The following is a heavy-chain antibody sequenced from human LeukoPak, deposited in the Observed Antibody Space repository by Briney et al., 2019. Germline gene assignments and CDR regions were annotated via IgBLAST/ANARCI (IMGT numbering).Heavy chain of an antibody. CDR1: GGSISSYY. D-gene: IGHD3-22*01. Sequence: PSETLSLTCTVSGGSISSYYWSWIRQPPGKGLEWIGYIYYSGSTNYNPSLKSRVTISVDTSKNQFSLKLSSVTAADTAVYYCAGTNSHYYDSSGYQDYWGQGTLVTVSS. J-gene: IGHJ4*02. CDR2: IYYSGST. CDR3: AGTNSHYYDSSGYQDY. V-gene: IGHV4-59*01.